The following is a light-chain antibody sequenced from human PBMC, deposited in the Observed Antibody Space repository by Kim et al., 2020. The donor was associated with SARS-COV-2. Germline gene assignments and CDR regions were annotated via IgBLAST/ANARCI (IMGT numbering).Light chain of an antibody. J-gene: IGLJ1*01. CDR3: CSYTGYYNYV. CDR2: DVT. CDR1: SSDVGGYKF. Sequence: GQSVTITCTGTSSDVGGYKFVSWYQQHPGKAPKLIIYDVTKRPSGVPDRFSGSKSGNTASLVISGLHAEDETDYYCCSYTGYYNYVFGSGTKVTVL. V-gene: IGLV2-11*01.